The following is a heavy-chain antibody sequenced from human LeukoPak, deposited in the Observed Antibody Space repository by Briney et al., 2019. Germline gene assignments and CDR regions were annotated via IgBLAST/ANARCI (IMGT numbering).Heavy chain of an antibody. CDR3: ARRGLVAGIYDLVYGFDL. CDR2: VNPDNGNT. V-gene: IGHV1-8*03. J-gene: IGHJ3*01. Sequence: ASVKVSCKAAGYSFTTFHMNWVRQAPGQGPEWMGWVNPDNGNTGFAQKFQGRVTITQNSSVTTVYMELSSLTSEDTAVYYCARRGLVAGIYDLVYGFDLWGQGTMVAVSS. CDR1: GYSFTTFH. D-gene: IGHD3/OR15-3a*01.